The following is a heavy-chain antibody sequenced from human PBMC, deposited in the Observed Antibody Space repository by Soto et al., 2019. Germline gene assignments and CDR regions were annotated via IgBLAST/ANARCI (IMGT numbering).Heavy chain of an antibody. CDR2: IYSSGST. CDR3: ARGGSSGWFYFDY. Sequence: SETLSLTCTVSGGSISSHYWIWIRQPPGKGLEYIGYIYSSGSTNYNPSLKSRVTISIDTSKSQFSLKVSSVTAADTAVYYCARGGSSGWFYFDYWGQGTLVTVSS. V-gene: IGHV4-59*11. D-gene: IGHD6-19*01. J-gene: IGHJ4*02. CDR1: GGSISSHY.